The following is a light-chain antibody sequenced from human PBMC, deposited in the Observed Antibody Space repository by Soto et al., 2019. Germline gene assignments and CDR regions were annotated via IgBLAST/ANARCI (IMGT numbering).Light chain of an antibody. Sequence: DIVMTQSPGSLAVSLGERATINCKSSQSVLYTSNNKNYLAWYQQKTGQPPKLLIYWASARESGVPDRFSGSGAGTEVNLTISSLQAEDVAVYYCQQYYGSPYTFGQGTKLEIK. CDR3: QQYYGSPYT. J-gene: IGKJ2*01. CDR2: WAS. CDR1: QSVLYTSNNKNY. V-gene: IGKV4-1*01.